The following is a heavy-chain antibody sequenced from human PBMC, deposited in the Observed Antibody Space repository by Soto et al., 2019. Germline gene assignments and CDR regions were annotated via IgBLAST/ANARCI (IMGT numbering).Heavy chain of an antibody. CDR3: ARDVAAADY. Sequence: ASVTVSCKASGYTITSYAIHWVRQAPGQRLEWMGWINAGNGNTKYSQKFQDRVTITTDTSASTAYMELSSLKSEDTAVYYCARDVAAADYWGQGTLVTVSS. CDR1: GYTITSYA. V-gene: IGHV1-3*01. J-gene: IGHJ4*02. D-gene: IGHD6-13*01. CDR2: INAGNGNT.